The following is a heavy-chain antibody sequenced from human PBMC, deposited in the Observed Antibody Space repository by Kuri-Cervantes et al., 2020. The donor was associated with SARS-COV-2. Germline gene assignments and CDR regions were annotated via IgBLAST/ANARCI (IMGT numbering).Heavy chain of an antibody. Sequence: GGSLRLSCAASGFTFSDYYMNWVRQAPGKGLEWVSPISSSSSYIYYADSVKGRFTISRDNAKNSLYLQMNSLRAEDTAVYYCARVRLYCSGGSCYFDYWGQGTLVTVSS. CDR3: ARVRLYCSGGSCYFDY. CDR2: ISSSSSYI. J-gene: IGHJ4*02. V-gene: IGHV3-21*01. D-gene: IGHD2-15*01. CDR1: GFTFSDYY.